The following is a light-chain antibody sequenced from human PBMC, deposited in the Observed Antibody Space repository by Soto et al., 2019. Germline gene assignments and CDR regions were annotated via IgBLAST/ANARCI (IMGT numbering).Light chain of an antibody. CDR2: SSS. CDR3: QQTYITPIT. V-gene: IGKV1-39*01. J-gene: IGKJ5*01. Sequence: DIAMTQSPASLSASVGDRVTISCRTSQTINNKLNWYQQRPGQAPKLLIYSSSSLMSGVPPRFSGSGSGTDFTLTISSLQPEDFATFFCQQTYITPITFGQGTRLDIK. CDR1: QTINNK.